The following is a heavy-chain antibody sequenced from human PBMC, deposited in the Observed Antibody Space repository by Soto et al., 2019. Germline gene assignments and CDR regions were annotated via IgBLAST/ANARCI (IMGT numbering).Heavy chain of an antibody. CDR3: AKDHLDCSSTSCQYYYYYYMDV. CDR2: ISYDGSNK. Sequence: GGSLRLSCAASGFTFSSYGMHWVRQAPGKGLEWVAVISYDGSNKYYTDSVKGRFTISRDNSKNRLYLQMSSLRGEDTAVYYCAKDHLDCSSTSCQYYYYYYMDVWGKGTTVTVSS. CDR1: GFTFSSYG. V-gene: IGHV3-30*18. D-gene: IGHD2-2*01. J-gene: IGHJ6*03.